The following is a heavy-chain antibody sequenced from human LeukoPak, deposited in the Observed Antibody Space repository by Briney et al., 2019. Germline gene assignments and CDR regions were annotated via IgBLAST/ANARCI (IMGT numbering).Heavy chain of an antibody. CDR2: IHTSGDT. V-gene: IGHV3-53*01. CDR3: IVFGDSNH. D-gene: IGHD4-17*01. J-gene: IGHJ5*02. CDR1: GLTGSHNY. Sequence: GGSLRLSCAASGLTGSHNYVSWVRQPAGKGLEWVSAIHTSGDTCYADSVKGRFTISRDTSKNTLYLQINSLRVEDTAVYYCIVFGDSNHWGQGTLVTVSS.